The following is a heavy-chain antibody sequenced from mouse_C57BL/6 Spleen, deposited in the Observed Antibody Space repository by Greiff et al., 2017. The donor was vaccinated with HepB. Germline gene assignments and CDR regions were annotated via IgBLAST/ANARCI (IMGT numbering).Heavy chain of an antibody. CDR2: IDPSDSET. D-gene: IGHD1-1*01. J-gene: IGHJ3*01. CDR1: GYTFTSYW. Sequence: QVHVKQPGAELVRPGSSVKLSCKASGYTFTSYWMHWVKQRPIQGLEWIGNIDPSDSETHYNQKFKDKATLTVDKSSSTAYMQLSSLTSEDSAVYYCGSYGDWFAYWGQGTLVTVSA. V-gene: IGHV1-52*01. CDR3: GSYGDWFAY.